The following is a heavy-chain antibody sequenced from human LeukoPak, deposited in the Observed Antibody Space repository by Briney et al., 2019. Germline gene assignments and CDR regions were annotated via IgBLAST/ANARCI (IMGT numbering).Heavy chain of an antibody. Sequence: GGSLRLSCAASGFTFSSYGMHWDRQAPGKGLEWVAFIRYDGSNKYYADSVKGRFTISRDNAKNSLYLQMNSLRAEDTAVYYCAREHCSSTSCYNAPYYYYMDVWGKGTTVTVSS. J-gene: IGHJ6*03. V-gene: IGHV3-30*02. CDR1: GFTFSSYG. D-gene: IGHD2-2*02. CDR3: AREHCSSTSCYNAPYYYYMDV. CDR2: IRYDGSNK.